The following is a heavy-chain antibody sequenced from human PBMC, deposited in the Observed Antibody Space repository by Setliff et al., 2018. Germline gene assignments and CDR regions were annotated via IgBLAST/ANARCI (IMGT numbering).Heavy chain of an antibody. CDR2: IYYSEST. V-gene: IGHV4-39*01. Sequence: SETLSLTCTVSGGSISSSSYYWGWIRQPPGKGLEWIGSIYYSESTYYNPSLKSRVTISVDTSKNQFSLKLSSVTAADTAVYYCAKGRSNFWGYYFDYWGQGTLVTSPQ. D-gene: IGHD3-3*01. CDR3: AKGRSNFWGYYFDY. CDR1: GGSISSSSYY. J-gene: IGHJ4*02.